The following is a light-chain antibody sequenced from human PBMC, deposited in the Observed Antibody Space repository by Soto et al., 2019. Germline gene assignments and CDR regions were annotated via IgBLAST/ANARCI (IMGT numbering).Light chain of an antibody. V-gene: IGKV3-20*01. CDR3: QQYASSGYT. J-gene: IGKJ2*01. Sequence: EIVLTQSPGTLSLSPGERATLSCRASQSVSSGYLAWYQQKPGQAPRLLIYGASSRATGILDRFSGSGSGTDFTLTISRLEPEDFAVYYCQQYASSGYTFGQGTKLEIK. CDR2: GAS. CDR1: QSVSSGY.